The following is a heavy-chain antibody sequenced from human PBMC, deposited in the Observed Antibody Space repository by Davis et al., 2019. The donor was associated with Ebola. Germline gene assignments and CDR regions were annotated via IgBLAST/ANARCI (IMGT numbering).Heavy chain of an antibody. Sequence: GESLKIPCAASGFTFSSYSMNWVRQAPGKGLEWVSSISSSSSYIYYADSVKGRFTISRDNAKNSLYLQMNSLRAEDKAVYYCAREMAPSYFDYWGQGTLVTVSS. V-gene: IGHV3-21*01. J-gene: IGHJ4*02. D-gene: IGHD5-24*01. CDR2: ISSSSSYI. CDR3: AREMAPSYFDY. CDR1: GFTFSSYS.